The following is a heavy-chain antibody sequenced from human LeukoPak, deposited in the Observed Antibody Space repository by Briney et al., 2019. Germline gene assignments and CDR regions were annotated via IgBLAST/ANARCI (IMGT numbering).Heavy chain of an antibody. V-gene: IGHV3-21*01. Sequence: GGSLRLSCAASGFIFRSYSMNWVRQAPGKGLEWVSSLTSISTYVYYADSVKGRFTISRDNAKNSLYLQMNSLRAEDTAVYYCANKPPVDYWGQGTLVTVSS. J-gene: IGHJ4*02. CDR3: ANKPPVDY. CDR2: LTSISTYV. CDR1: GFIFRSYS.